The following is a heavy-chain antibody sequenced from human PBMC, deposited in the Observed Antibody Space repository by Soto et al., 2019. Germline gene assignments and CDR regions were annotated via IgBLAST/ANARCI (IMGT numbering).Heavy chain of an antibody. CDR1: GFTFDDYA. D-gene: IGHD5-18*01. Sequence: VQLVESGGGLVQPGRSLRLSCAASGFTFDDYAMHWVRQAPGKGLEWVSGISWNSGSIGYADSVKGRFTISRDNAKNSLYLQMNSLRAEDTALYYCAKDDTIRGYSYGDFDYWGQGTLVTVSS. CDR2: ISWNSGSI. V-gene: IGHV3-9*01. CDR3: AKDDTIRGYSYGDFDY. J-gene: IGHJ4*02.